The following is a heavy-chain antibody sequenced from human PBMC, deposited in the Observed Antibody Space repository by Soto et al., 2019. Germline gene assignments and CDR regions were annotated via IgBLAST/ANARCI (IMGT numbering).Heavy chain of an antibody. CDR1: GGSISSSSYY. CDR2: IYYSGST. Sequence: SETLSLTCTVSGGSISSSSYYWGWIRQPPGKGLEWIGSIYYSGSTYYNSSLKSRVTISVDTSKNQFSLKLSSVTAADTAVYYCARGFVVLMVYANPFDYWGQGTLVTVSS. J-gene: IGHJ4*02. D-gene: IGHD2-8*01. V-gene: IGHV4-39*01. CDR3: ARGFVVLMVYANPFDY.